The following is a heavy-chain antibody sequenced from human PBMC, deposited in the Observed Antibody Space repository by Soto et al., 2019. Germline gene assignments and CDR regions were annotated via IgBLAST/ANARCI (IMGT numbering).Heavy chain of an antibody. CDR3: ARDRGLAATTDY. D-gene: IGHD1-26*01. CDR2: IYYSGST. CDR1: GGSISSGDYY. V-gene: IGHV4-30-4*01. Sequence: LSLTCTVSGGSISSGDYYWSWIRQPPGKGLEWIGYIYYSGSTYYNPSLKSRVTISVDTSKNQFSLNLSSVTAADTAVYYWARDRGLAATTDYWGQGTLVTVSS. J-gene: IGHJ4*02.